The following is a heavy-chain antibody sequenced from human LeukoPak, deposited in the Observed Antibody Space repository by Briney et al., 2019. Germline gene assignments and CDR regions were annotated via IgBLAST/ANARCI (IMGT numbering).Heavy chain of an antibody. CDR3: ARRRYDNSGYYHYFDY. J-gene: IGHJ4*02. CDR2: IYPGDSDT. D-gene: IGHD3-22*01. Sequence: RGESLKISCKGSGYSFTSYWIGWVRQMPGKGLEWMGIIYPGDSDTRYSPSFQGQVTISADKSISTAYLQWRSLKASDTAMYYCARRRYDNSGYYHYFDYWGQGTLVTVSS. CDR1: GYSFTSYW. V-gene: IGHV5-51*01.